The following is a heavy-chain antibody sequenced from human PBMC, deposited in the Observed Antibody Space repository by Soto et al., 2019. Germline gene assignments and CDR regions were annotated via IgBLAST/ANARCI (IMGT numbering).Heavy chain of an antibody. J-gene: IGHJ6*02. Sequence: LRLSCAASGFTFSSYWMSWVRQAPGKGLEWVANIKQDGSEKYYVDSVKGRFTISRDNAKNSLYLQMNSLRAEDTAVYYCARDAVVDYYYYGMDVWGQGTTVTVSS. CDR3: ARDAVVDYYYYGMDV. D-gene: IGHD6-19*01. CDR1: GFTFSSYW. CDR2: IKQDGSEK. V-gene: IGHV3-7*03.